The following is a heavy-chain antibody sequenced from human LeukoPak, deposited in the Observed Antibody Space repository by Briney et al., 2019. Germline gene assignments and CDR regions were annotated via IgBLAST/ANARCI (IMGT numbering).Heavy chain of an antibody. CDR2: ISWDGGST. Sequence: GGSLRLSCAASGFTFDDYAMHWVRQAPGKGLEWVCLISWDGGSTYYADSVKGRFTISRDNSKNSLYLQMNSLRAEDTALYYCAKDMAAYYYASGNIDYWGQGTLVTVSS. CDR3: AKDMAAYYYASGNIDY. CDR1: GFTFDDYA. D-gene: IGHD3-10*01. V-gene: IGHV3-43D*03. J-gene: IGHJ4*02.